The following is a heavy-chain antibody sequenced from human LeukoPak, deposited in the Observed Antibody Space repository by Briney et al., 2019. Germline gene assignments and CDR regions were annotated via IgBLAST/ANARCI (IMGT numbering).Heavy chain of an antibody. CDR2: IYYSGST. D-gene: IGHD4-23*01. J-gene: IGHJ4*02. CDR1: GGSISSSSYY. V-gene: IGHV4-39*01. Sequence: KASETLSLTCTVSGGSISSSSYYWGWIRQPPGKGLEWIGSIYYSGSTYYNPSLKSRVTISVDTSKNQFSLKLSSVPAADTAVYYCATLDYGGNSIDYWGQGTLVTVSS. CDR3: ATLDYGGNSIDY.